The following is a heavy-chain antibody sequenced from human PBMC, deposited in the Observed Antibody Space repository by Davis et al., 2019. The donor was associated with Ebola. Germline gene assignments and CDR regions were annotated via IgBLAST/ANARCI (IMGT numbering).Heavy chain of an antibody. D-gene: IGHD3-3*01. CDR2: INPSGGST. J-gene: IGHJ4*02. CDR1: GYTFTSYY. CDR3: AREWSGSLGPFDY. Sequence: AASVKVSCKASGYTFTSYYMHWVRQAPAQGLEWMGIINPSGGSTSYAQKFQGRVTITRDTSASTAYMELSSLRSEDTAVYYCAREWSGSLGPFDYWGQGTLVTVSS. V-gene: IGHV1-46*01.